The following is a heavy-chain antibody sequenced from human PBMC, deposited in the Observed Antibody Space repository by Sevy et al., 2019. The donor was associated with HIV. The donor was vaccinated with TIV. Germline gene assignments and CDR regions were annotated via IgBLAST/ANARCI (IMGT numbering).Heavy chain of an antibody. CDR3: ARHSHGSGTYYVPFDS. J-gene: IGHJ4*02. D-gene: IGHD3-10*01. CDR1: GYSITSGYL. CDR2: VFHSGNT. Sequence: SETLSLTCAVSGYSITSGYLWGWIRQPPGKGLEWIGRVFHSGNTYYNPSLNSRVIISIDTSKNQFSLKLNSVTAADTAVYYCARHSHGSGTYYVPFDSWGQGTLVTVSS. V-gene: IGHV4-38-2*01.